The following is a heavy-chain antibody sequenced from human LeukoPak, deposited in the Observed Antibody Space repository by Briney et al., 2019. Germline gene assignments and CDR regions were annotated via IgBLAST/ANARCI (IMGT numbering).Heavy chain of an antibody. Sequence: SETLSLTCTVSGGSISGGGYYWSWIRQHPGKGLEWIGYIYYSGSTYYNPSLKSRVTISVDTSKNQFSLKLSSVTAADTAVYYCARAGYCSGGSCYWDYWGQGTLVTVSS. CDR2: IYYSGST. J-gene: IGHJ4*02. CDR3: ARAGYCSGGSCYWDY. CDR1: GGSISGGGYY. V-gene: IGHV4-31*03. D-gene: IGHD2-15*01.